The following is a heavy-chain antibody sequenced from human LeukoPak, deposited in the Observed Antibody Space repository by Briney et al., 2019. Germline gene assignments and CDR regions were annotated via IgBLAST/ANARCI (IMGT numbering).Heavy chain of an antibody. CDR3: ARSGYYGSGSYHNWFDP. V-gene: IGHV1-18*04. CDR1: GYTFTSYG. Sequence: ASVTLSCKPSGYTFTSYGISWVRQAPGQVLEWMGWISAYNGNTNYAQKLQGRVTMTTDTSTSTAYKELRSLRSDDRAVYYCARSGYYGSGSYHNWFDPWGQGTLVTVSS. CDR2: ISAYNGNT. J-gene: IGHJ5*02. D-gene: IGHD3-10*01.